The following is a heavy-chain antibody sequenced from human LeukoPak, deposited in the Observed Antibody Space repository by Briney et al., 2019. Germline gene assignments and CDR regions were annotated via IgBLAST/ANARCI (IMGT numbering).Heavy chain of an antibody. CDR1: GFTFDDYA. J-gene: IGHJ4*02. CDR2: ISWNSGSI. V-gene: IGHV3-9*01. D-gene: IGHD3-10*01. CDR3: AREGSLDY. Sequence: GGSLRLSCAASGFTFDDYAMHWVRQAPGKGLEWVSGISWNSGSIGYADSVKGRFTISRDNAKNSLYLQMHSLRAEDTALYYCAREGSLDYWGQGTLVTVSS.